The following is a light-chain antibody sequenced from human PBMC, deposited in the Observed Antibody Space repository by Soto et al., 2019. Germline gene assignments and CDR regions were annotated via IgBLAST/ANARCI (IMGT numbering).Light chain of an antibody. CDR2: DVS. CDR1: SSDVGDYNY. Sequence: QLVLTQPRSVSGSPGQSVTISCTGTSSDVGDYNYVSWYQQHPGKAPKLMIYDVSERPSGVPDRFSGSKSGNTASLTISGLQAEDEADYYCCSYAGSYTWVFGGGTKLTVL. J-gene: IGLJ3*02. V-gene: IGLV2-11*01. CDR3: CSYAGSYTWV.